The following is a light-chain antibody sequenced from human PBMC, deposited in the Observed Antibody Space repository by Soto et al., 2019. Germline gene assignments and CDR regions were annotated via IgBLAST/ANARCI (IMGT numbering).Light chain of an antibody. CDR1: QSVSSNS. J-gene: IGKJ1*01. CDR2: GAS. Sequence: ETVLTQSPGTLSLSPGERATLSCRASQSVSSNSLAWFQQKPGQAPRLLIFGASSRATGIPDRFSGSGSGTDFTLTISRLEPEYFAVYHCQHYGTSPWTFGQGTKVEIK. V-gene: IGKV3-20*01. CDR3: QHYGTSPWT.